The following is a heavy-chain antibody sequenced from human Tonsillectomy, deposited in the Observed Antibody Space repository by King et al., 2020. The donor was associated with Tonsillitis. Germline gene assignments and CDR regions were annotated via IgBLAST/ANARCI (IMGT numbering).Heavy chain of an antibody. CDR3: ARHGILGVRGVMREFGY. CDR1: GGSISSSSYY. CDR2: IYYSGST. J-gene: IGHJ4*02. V-gene: IGHV4-39*01. Sequence: LQLQESGPGLVKPSETLSLTCTVSGGSISSSSYYWGWIRQPPGKGLEWIGSIYYSGSTYYNPSLKSRVTISVDTSKNQFSLKLSSVTAADTAMYYCARHGILGVRGVMREFGYWGQGTLVTVSS. D-gene: IGHD3-10*01.